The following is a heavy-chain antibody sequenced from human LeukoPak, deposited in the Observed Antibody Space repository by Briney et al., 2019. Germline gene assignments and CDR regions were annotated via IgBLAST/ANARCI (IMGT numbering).Heavy chain of an antibody. Sequence: GGSLRLSCAASGFTFSSYAMTWVRQAPGKGLEWVSAISGSGDTTDYTDSVKGRFTISRDSSKNTLFLQMHSLRAEDTAVYYCAKDARAIFGVVIDYWGQGTLVTVSS. J-gene: IGHJ4*02. D-gene: IGHD3-3*01. V-gene: IGHV3-23*01. CDR2: ISGSGDTT. CDR1: GFTFSSYA. CDR3: AKDARAIFGVVIDY.